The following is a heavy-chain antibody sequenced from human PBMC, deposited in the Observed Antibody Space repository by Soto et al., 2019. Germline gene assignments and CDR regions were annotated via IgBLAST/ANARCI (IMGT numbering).Heavy chain of an antibody. J-gene: IGHJ3*02. Sequence: GGSLRLSCAASGFSFTTYVMHWVRQAPGKGLEWVAVISHDGSYKYYGDAVKGRFTISRDTSKNAVYLEMNSLRPEDTAVYYCAKGLLAIVGTTLPRDAFNIWGQGTMVTASS. CDR2: ISHDGSYK. V-gene: IGHV3-30*18. CDR1: GFSFTTYV. D-gene: IGHD1-26*01. CDR3: AKGLLAIVGTTLPRDAFNI.